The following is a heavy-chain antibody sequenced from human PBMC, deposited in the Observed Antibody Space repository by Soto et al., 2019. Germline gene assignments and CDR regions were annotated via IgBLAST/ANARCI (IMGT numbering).Heavy chain of an antibody. J-gene: IGHJ4*02. D-gene: IGHD4-17*01. CDR1: GGSISSGDYY. CDR3: ARDPDDYGGTDY. CDR2: IYYSGST. Sequence: KASETLSLTCTVSGGSISSGDYYWSWIRQPPGKGLEWIGYIYYSGSTYYNPSLKSRVTISVDTSKNQFSLKLSSVTAADTAVYYCARDPDDYGGTDYWGQGTLVTVSS. V-gene: IGHV4-30-4*01.